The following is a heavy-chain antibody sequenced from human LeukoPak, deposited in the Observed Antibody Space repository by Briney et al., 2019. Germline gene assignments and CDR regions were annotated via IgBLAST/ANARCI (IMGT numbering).Heavy chain of an antibody. D-gene: IGHD3-10*01. CDR1: GGSFSGYY. CDR3: ARAYYSTSWFPH. J-gene: IGHJ5*02. CDR2: INHSGST. Sequence: PSETLSLTCAVYGGSFSGYYWSWIRQPPGKGPEWIGEINHSGSTNYNPSLKSRVTISVDTSKNQFSLELRSVTAADTAVYYCARAYYSTSWFPHWGQGALVTVSS. V-gene: IGHV4-34*01.